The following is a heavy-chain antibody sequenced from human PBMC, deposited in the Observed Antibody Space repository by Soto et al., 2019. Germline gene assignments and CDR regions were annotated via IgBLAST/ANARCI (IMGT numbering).Heavy chain of an antibody. J-gene: IGHJ4*02. V-gene: IGHV3-33*01. CDR3: ARDRDPVVATYYFDY. CDR2: IWYDGSNK. CDR1: GFTFSSYG. D-gene: IGHD5-12*01. Sequence: QVQLVESGGGVVQPGRSLRLSCAASGFTFSSYGMHWVRQAPGKGLEWVAVIWYDGSNKYYAASVKGRFTISRDNSKNTLYLQMNSRRAEDTAVYYCARDRDPVVATYYFDYWGQGTLVTVSS.